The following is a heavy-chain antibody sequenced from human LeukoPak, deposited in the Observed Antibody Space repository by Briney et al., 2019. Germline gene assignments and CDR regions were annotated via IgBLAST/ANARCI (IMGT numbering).Heavy chain of an antibody. CDR3: ARSVEGYCRGGSCYSYSYYMDV. Sequence: SETLSLTCTVSGGSISSYYWSWIRQPPGKGLEWIGYIYYSGSTNYNPSLKSRVTISVDTSKNQFSLKLSCVTAADTAVYYCARSVEGYCRGGSCYSYSYYMDVWGKGTTVTVSS. D-gene: IGHD2-15*01. J-gene: IGHJ6*03. V-gene: IGHV4-59*01. CDR1: GGSISSYY. CDR2: IYYSGST.